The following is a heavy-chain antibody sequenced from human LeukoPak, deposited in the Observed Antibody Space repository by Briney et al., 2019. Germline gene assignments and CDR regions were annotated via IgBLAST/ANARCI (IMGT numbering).Heavy chain of an antibody. D-gene: IGHD6-19*01. Sequence: SETLSLTCTVSGGSISSYYWSWIRQPPGKGLEWIGYIYYTGSTNYNPSLKSRVTISVDTSKNQFSLKLSSVTAADTAMYYCARDRTVQWLAPGGWFDPWGQGTLVTVSS. CDR1: GGSISSYY. V-gene: IGHV4-59*01. CDR3: ARDRTVQWLAPGGWFDP. CDR2: IYYTGST. J-gene: IGHJ5*02.